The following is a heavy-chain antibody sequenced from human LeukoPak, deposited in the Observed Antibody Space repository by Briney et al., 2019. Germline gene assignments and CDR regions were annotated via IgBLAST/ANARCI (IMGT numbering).Heavy chain of an antibody. D-gene: IGHD2-2*02. CDR1: GYSISSGYY. J-gene: IGHJ4*02. CDR3: ARHSRGCGSTSCYNFDF. Sequence: SETLSLTCAVSGYSISSGYYWGWIRQPPGKGLEWIGSIYHSGSTYYNPSLKSRVTISLDTSKNQFSLKLSSVTAADTAVYYCARHSRGCGSTSCYNFDFWGQGALVTVSS. V-gene: IGHV4-38-2*01. CDR2: IYHSGST.